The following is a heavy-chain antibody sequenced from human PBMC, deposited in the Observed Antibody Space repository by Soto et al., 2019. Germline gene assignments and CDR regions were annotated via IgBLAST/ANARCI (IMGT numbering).Heavy chain of an antibody. J-gene: IGHJ1*01. V-gene: IGHV1-69*08. CDR2: IIPMLDTA. CDR3: ARGLVVVSAEYFQN. Sequence: QVQLVQSGAEVKKPGSSVKVSCKASGGTFGSYTISWVRQAPGQGLEWMGRIIPMLDTAAYAQKFQGRVTITADRSTSTAYMELSRLTSEDTAVYYCARGLVVVSAEYFQNWGQGTLVTVPS. D-gene: IGHD2-15*01. CDR1: GGTFGSYT.